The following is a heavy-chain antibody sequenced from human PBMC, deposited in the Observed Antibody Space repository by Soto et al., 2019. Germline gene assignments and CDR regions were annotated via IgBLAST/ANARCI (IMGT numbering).Heavy chain of an antibody. CDR2: IYYSGST. CDR1: GGSINDYY. Sequence: QVQLQESGPGLVKPSETLSLTCTVSGGSINDYYWSWIRQSPGKGLEWIGYIYYSGSTNYTPSLKSRVTISVDMSKNQFSLKLSSVTAADTAVYFCAREVRWSGYFDYWGQGSLVTVSS. V-gene: IGHV4-59*01. J-gene: IGHJ4*02. CDR3: AREVRWSGYFDY. D-gene: IGHD3-3*01.